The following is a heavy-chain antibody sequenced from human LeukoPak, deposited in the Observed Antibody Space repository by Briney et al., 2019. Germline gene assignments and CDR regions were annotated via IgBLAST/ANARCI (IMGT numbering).Heavy chain of an antibody. J-gene: IGHJ3*02. CDR3: ARVSPAVGAFDI. Sequence: PSETLSLTCTVSGGSISSTGYYWSWIRQPPGKGLEWIGYFYYSGSSNYNPSLKSRVTISGDTSKNQFSLKVSSVTAADTAIYYCARVSPAVGAFDIWGRGTMVTVSS. CDR2: FYYSGSS. D-gene: IGHD6-13*01. CDR1: GGSISSTGYY. V-gene: IGHV4-61*08.